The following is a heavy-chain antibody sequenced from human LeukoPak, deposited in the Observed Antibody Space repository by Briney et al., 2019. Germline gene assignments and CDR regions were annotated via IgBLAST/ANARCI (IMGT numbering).Heavy chain of an antibody. CDR3: ARVPLTWSVRGYYYMDV. V-gene: IGHV3-23*01. D-gene: IGHD4-17*01. CDR2: ISGSGGST. CDR1: GFTFSSYA. J-gene: IGHJ6*03. Sequence: PGGSLRLSCVASGFTFSSYAMSWVRQAPGKGLEWVSGISGSGGSTYYVDSVKGRLTISRDNSKNTLFLQMDSLRVDDTAAYYCARVPLTWSVRGYYYMDVWGKGTTVTVSS.